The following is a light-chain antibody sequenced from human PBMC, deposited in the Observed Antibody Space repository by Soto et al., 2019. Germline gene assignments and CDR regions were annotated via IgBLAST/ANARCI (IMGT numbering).Light chain of an antibody. CDR1: QGLGVW. CDR3: QQAYSFPLT. CDR2: GAS. Sequence: DIQMTQSPSSVSASVGDRVTITCRASQGLGVWLGWYQQKPGKAPQLLIFGASGLQTEVPSRFSGSGSGTDFTLTISSLQPEDFVTYYCQQAYSFPLTFGGGTKVDIK. V-gene: IGKV1-12*01. J-gene: IGKJ4*01.